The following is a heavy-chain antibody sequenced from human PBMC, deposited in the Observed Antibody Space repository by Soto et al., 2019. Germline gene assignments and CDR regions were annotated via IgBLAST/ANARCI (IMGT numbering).Heavy chain of an antibody. D-gene: IGHD3-22*01. Sequence: PSETLSLTCPVSGGSIRSGDYYWSWIRQHPGKGLEWIGTIYFSGTTYYNPSLKSRVTISVDTSKSQFSLKLSSVTAADTAVYYCARRDRSGFSYWLDTWGQGTLVTVSS. CDR3: ARRDRSGFSYWLDT. V-gene: IGHV4-31*03. CDR2: IYFSGTT. CDR1: GGSIRSGDYY. J-gene: IGHJ5*02.